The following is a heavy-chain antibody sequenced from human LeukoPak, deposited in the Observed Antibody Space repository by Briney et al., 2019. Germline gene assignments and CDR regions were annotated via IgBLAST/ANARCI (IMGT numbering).Heavy chain of an antibody. Sequence: GGSLRLSCAASGFTFSSYGMHWVRQAPGKGLEWVAIISYDGSNKYYADSVKGRFSISRDNSKNTLYLQMNSLRAEDTAVYYCGGYNWFDPWGQGTLVTVSS. CDR3: GGYNWFDP. J-gene: IGHJ5*02. V-gene: IGHV3-30*03. CDR2: ISYDGSNK. CDR1: GFTFSSYG.